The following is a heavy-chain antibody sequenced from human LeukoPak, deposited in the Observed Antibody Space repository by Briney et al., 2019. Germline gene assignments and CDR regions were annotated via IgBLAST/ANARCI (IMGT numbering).Heavy chain of an antibody. CDR2: INHSGST. J-gene: IGHJ5*02. Sequence: SETLSLTCAVCGGSFSGYYWSWIRQPPGKGLEWIGEINHSGSTNYNPSLKSRVTISVDTSKNQFSLKLSSVTAADTAVYYCARRSRSSEFDPWGQGTLVTVSS. CDR1: GGSFSGYY. CDR3: ARRSRSSEFDP. V-gene: IGHV4-34*01. D-gene: IGHD6-19*01.